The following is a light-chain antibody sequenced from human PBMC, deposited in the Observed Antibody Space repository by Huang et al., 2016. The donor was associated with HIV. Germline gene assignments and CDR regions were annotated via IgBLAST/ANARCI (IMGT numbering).Light chain of an antibody. Sequence: QLTQSPSSLSASIGDRVTIACRASHDINTYLAWYQQKPGRAPKLLIYDASTLQTAVPSRFRGFGSGTAFSLTITSLQPDDFAVYYCQQLSAYPLSFGPGTTVD. V-gene: IGKV1-9*01. J-gene: IGKJ3*01. CDR3: QQLSAYPLS. CDR2: DAS. CDR1: HDINTY.